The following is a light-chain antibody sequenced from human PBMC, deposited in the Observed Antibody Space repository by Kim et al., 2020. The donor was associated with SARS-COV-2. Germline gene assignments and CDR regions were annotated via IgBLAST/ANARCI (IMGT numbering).Light chain of an antibody. V-gene: IGLV3-21*04. CDR2: YDC. CDR3: QVWDSTSDHLV. Sequence: SYELTQPPSVSVAPGKTASITCGGNDIGSKSVHWYQQKPGQVPVLVVYYDCDRPSGIPERFSGSNSGNTATLTITRVEAGDEADYYCQVWDSTSDHLVFGGGTQLTVL. J-gene: IGLJ2*01. CDR1: DIGSKS.